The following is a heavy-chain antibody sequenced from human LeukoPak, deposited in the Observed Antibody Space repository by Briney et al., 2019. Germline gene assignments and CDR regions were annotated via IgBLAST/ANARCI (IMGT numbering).Heavy chain of an antibody. D-gene: IGHD1-26*01. Sequence: PGGSLRLPCAASGFSFSGYWMHWVRQIPGKGLVWVSHINSDGSITNYADSVKGRFTISRDNAKNTLYLQMNSLRAEDTAVYYCAREVGAIDFWGQGTLVTVSP. CDR1: GFSFSGYW. V-gene: IGHV3-74*01. CDR2: INSDGSIT. CDR3: AREVGAIDF. J-gene: IGHJ4*02.